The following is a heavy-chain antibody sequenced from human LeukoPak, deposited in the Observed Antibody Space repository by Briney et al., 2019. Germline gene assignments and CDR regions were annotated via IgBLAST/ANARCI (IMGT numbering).Heavy chain of an antibody. CDR3: AKGSADDWGAH. CDR1: GFTFSYYA. Sequence: GGSLRLSCAASGFTFSYYAMSWVRQAPGKGLEWVSAISGNGVYIYYTDSVKGRFTMSRDNSKNTLYLQMSSMRADDTATYYCAKGSADDWGAHWGQGTLVTVCS. V-gene: IGHV3-23*01. D-gene: IGHD3-9*01. J-gene: IGHJ4*02. CDR2: ISGNGVYI.